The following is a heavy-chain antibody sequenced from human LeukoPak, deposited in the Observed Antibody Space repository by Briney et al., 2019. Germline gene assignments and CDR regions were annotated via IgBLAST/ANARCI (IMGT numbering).Heavy chain of an antibody. CDR3: ARVELAKSVDY. Sequence: GGSLRLSCAASGFTVSSNYMSWVRQAPGKGLEWVSVIYSGGSTYYADSVKGRFTISRDNSKNTLYLQMNSLRAEDTAVYYCARVELAKSVDYWGQGTLVTVSS. CDR2: IYSGGST. J-gene: IGHJ4*02. D-gene: IGHD6-13*01. CDR1: GFTVSSNY. V-gene: IGHV3-53*01.